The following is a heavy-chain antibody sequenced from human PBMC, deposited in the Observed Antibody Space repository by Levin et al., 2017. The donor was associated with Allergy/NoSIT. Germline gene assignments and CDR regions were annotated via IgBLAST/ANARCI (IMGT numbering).Heavy chain of an antibody. D-gene: IGHD6-6*01. CDR3: ARDSSNSSSHYYYDYGMDV. CDR1: GDSLSSTSAA. J-gene: IGHJ6*02. V-gene: IGHV6-1*01. Sequence: PSQTLSLTCAISGDSLSSTSAAWNWIRQSPSRGLEWLGRTYYRSKWYNDYAVSVKSRITINPDTSKNQFSLQLNSVTPEDTAVYYCARDSSNSSSHYYYDYGMDVWGQGTTVTVSS. CDR2: TYYRSKWYN.